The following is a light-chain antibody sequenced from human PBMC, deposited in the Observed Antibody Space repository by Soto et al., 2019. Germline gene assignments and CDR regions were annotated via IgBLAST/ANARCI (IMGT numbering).Light chain of an antibody. CDR1: QSISTW. J-gene: IGKJ1*01. Sequence: DIHMTQSPSTLSASVGDRVTITCRASQSISTWLAWYQQKPGKAPRLLIYKASNLERGVPSRFSGSGSGTGFSLTISSLQPDDFATYYCQQYNSYSPWTFGQGTKVE. CDR2: KAS. V-gene: IGKV1-5*03. CDR3: QQYNSYSPWT.